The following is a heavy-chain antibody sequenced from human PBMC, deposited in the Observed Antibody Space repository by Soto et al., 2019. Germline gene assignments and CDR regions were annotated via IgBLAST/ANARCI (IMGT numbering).Heavy chain of an antibody. CDR1: GFTFSSYW. J-gene: IGHJ5*02. V-gene: IGHV3-7*01. CDR2: IKQDGSEK. Sequence: GGSLRLSCAASGFTFSSYWMSWVRQAPGKGLEWVANIKQDGSEKYYVDSVKGRFTISRDNAKNSLYLQMNSLRAEDTAVYYCAREYYYGSGSYYGSNWFDTWGQGTLVTVSS. CDR3: AREYYYGSGSYYGSNWFDT. D-gene: IGHD3-10*01.